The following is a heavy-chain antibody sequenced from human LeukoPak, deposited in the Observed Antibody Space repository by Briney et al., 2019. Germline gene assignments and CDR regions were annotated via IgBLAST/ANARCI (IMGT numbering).Heavy chain of an antibody. D-gene: IGHD1-14*01. V-gene: IGHV3-11*01. Sequence: GGSLRLSCAASGFTFSDYHMSWIRQAPGKGLEWVVYISSSGSTISYADSVKGRFTISRDNAKNSLYLQMNSLRAEDTAVYYCATTRTYWGQGTLVTVSS. J-gene: IGHJ4*02. CDR2: ISSSGSTI. CDR1: GFTFSDYH. CDR3: ATTRTY.